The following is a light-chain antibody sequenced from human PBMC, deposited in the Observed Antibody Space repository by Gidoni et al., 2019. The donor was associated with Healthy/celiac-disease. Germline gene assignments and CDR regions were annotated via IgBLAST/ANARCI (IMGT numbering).Light chain of an antibody. CDR3: QQSYSVPMFT. V-gene: IGKV1-39*01. J-gene: IGKJ2*01. CDR2: AAS. Sequence: DIYLTQSPSSLSASVGDRVTITCRASQSIAGYLNWYQQTPGKAPKVLIYAASTLEGGVPSRFSGSGSGTDFTLTISNLQPEDFATYYCQQSYSVPMFTFGQGTKVEIK. CDR1: QSIAGY.